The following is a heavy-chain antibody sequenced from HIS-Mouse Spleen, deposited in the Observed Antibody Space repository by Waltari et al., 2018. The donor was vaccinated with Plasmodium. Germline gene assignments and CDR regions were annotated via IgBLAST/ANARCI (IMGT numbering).Heavy chain of an antibody. D-gene: IGHD3-3*01. CDR1: GWSFSGYY. CDR3: ARAYYDFWSGYRFDY. Sequence: QVQLQQWGAGLLKPSETLSLTCAVSGWSFSGYYWSWIRQPPGKGLEWIGEINHSGSTNYNPSLKSRVTISVDTSKNQFSLKLSSVTAADTAVYYCARAYYDFWSGYRFDYWGQGTLVTVSS. CDR2: INHSGST. V-gene: IGHV4-34*01. J-gene: IGHJ4*02.